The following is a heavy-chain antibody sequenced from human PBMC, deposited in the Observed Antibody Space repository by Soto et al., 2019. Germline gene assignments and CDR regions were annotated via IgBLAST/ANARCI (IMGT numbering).Heavy chain of an antibody. CDR2: ISGSGGST. CDR3: AKDVTRYDFWTGAFDI. D-gene: IGHD3-3*01. Sequence: PGGSLRLSCAASGFTFSSYAMSWVRQSPGKGLEWVSAISGSGGSTYYADSVKGRFTISRDNSKNTLYLQMNSLRAEDTAVYYCAKDVTRYDFWTGAFDIWGQGTMVTVSS. V-gene: IGHV3-23*01. CDR1: GFTFSSYA. J-gene: IGHJ3*02.